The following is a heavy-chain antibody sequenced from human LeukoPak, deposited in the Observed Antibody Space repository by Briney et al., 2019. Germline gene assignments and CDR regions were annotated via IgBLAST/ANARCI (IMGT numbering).Heavy chain of an antibody. CDR2: INLNSGGT. CDR3: ARSTYYDFLTGSYYFDY. CDR1: GYTFTGYY. J-gene: IGHJ4*02. V-gene: IGHV1-2*02. Sequence: ASVKVSCKASGYTFTGYYMHWVRQAPGQGLEWMGWINLNSGGTKYAQKFQGRVTMTRDTSISTAYMELSGLRSDDTAVYFSARSTYYDFLTGSYYFDYWGQGTLVTVSS. D-gene: IGHD3-9*01.